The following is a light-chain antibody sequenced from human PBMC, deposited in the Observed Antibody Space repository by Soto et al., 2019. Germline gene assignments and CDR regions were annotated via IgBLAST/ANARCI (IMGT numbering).Light chain of an antibody. CDR1: QSISSNY. Sequence: EIVLTQSPGTLSLSPRERATLSCRASQSISSNYLAWYQQTPGQAPRLLIYDASSRAAGIPNRFSGSGSGTDFTLTISRLEPGDFGVYYCQQYGGSPRTFGQGTKVEIK. CDR3: QQYGGSPRT. J-gene: IGKJ1*01. V-gene: IGKV3-20*01. CDR2: DAS.